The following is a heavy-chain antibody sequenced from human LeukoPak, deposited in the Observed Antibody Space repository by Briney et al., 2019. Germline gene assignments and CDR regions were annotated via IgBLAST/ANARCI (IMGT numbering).Heavy chain of an antibody. D-gene: IGHD1-26*01. Sequence: ASVKVSCKASGYTFTGYYMHWVRQAPGQGLEWMGWIDPNSGGTNYAQKFQGRVTMTRDTSISTAYMELSRLRSDDTAVYYCARCIVGATTCNFDYWGQGTLVTVSS. V-gene: IGHV1-2*02. CDR3: ARCIVGATTCNFDY. CDR2: IDPNSGGT. J-gene: IGHJ4*02. CDR1: GYTFTGYY.